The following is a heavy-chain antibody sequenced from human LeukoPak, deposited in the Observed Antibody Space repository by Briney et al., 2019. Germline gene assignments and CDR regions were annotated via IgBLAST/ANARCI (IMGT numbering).Heavy chain of an antibody. CDR2: MKEDGGEI. CDR3: VRDRGYSNFDY. V-gene: IGHV3-7*01. D-gene: IGHD4-11*01. CDR1: GFTFSSYD. Sequence: GGSLRLSCAASGFTFSSYDMHWVRQATGKGLEWVANMKEDGGEINYVDSVTGRFTISRDNARGSLYLQMNSLRAEDTAVYYCVRDRGYSNFDYWGQGSLVTVSS. J-gene: IGHJ4*02.